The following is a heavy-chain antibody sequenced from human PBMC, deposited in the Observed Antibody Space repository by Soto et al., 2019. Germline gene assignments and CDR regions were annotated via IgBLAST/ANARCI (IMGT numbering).Heavy chain of an antibody. J-gene: IGHJ3*02. V-gene: IGHV1-2*02. D-gene: IGHD6-6*01. CDR1: GYTFTGYY. CDR2: INPNSGDT. CDR3: ARSPSTLAFDI. Sequence: ASVKVSCKAFGYTFTGYYVHWVRQAPGQGLEWMGWINPNSGDTYLAQRFQGRVTMNRDTSIGTAYMELSSLRSEDTAVYYCARSPSTLAFDIWGQGTMVTVPS.